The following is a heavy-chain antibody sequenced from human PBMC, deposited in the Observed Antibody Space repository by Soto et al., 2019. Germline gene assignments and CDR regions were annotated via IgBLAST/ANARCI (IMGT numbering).Heavy chain of an antibody. V-gene: IGHV1-69*13. Sequence: SVKVSCKASGGTFSSYAISWVRQAPGQGLEWMGGIIPIFGTANYAQKFQGRVAITADESTSTAYMELSSLRSEDTAVYYCASRLIVYALGPYYYYGMDVWGQGTTVTVSS. CDR1: GGTFSSYA. CDR3: ASRLIVYALGPYYYYGMDV. J-gene: IGHJ6*02. CDR2: IIPIFGTA. D-gene: IGHD2-8*01.